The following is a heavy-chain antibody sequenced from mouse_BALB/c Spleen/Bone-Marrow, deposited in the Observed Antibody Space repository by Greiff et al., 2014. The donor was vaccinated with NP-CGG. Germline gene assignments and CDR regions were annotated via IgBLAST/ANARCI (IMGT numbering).Heavy chain of an antibody. J-gene: IGHJ3*01. CDR1: GYTFTSYW. Sequence: VQLQQSGAELAKPGASVKMSCKASGYTFTSYWMHWVKQRPGQGLEWIGYINPSTGYTEYNQKFKDKGTLTADKSSSTAYMQLSSLTSEDSAVHYCARAGSLRSSWFAYWGQGTLVTVSA. CDR3: ARAGSLRSSWFAY. D-gene: IGHD1-1*01. CDR2: INPSTGYT. V-gene: IGHV1-7*01.